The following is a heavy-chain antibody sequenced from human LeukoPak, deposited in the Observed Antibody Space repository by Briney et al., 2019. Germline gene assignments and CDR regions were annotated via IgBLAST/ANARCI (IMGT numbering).Heavy chain of an antibody. D-gene: IGHD2-2*01. Sequence: SETLPLTCTVSGGPISSGGYYWSWMRQHTGKGLEWIGYIYYSGSTNCNPSLKGRVTMSVDTSKNQFSLKLSSVTAADTAVYYCARAPYCTSSSCFGGPTNWFDPWGQGTLVTVSS. CDR1: GGPISSGGYY. V-gene: IGHV4-31*03. CDR2: IYYSGST. CDR3: ARAPYCTSSSCFGGPTNWFDP. J-gene: IGHJ5*02.